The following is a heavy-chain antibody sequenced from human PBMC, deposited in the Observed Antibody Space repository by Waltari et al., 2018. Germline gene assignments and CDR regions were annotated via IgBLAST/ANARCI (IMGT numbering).Heavy chain of an antibody. Sequence: QVQLVQSGAEVKKPGSSVKVSCKASGGTFSSYAISWVRQAPGQGLEWMGGIIPTVGTANYAQKFQGRVTITADESTSTAYMELSSLRSEDTAVYYCARGVATIRSYYYYGMDVWGQGTTVTVSS. CDR2: IIPTVGTA. CDR3: ARGVATIRSYYYYGMDV. J-gene: IGHJ6*02. V-gene: IGHV1-69*12. D-gene: IGHD5-12*01. CDR1: GGTFSSYA.